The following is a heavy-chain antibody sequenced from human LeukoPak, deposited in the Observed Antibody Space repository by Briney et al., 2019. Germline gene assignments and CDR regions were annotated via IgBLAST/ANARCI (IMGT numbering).Heavy chain of an antibody. J-gene: IGHJ4*02. V-gene: IGHV3-23*01. Sequence: GGSLRLSCAASGFTVSSNYMSWVRQAPGKGLEWVSAISGSGGSTYYADSVKGRFTISRDNSKNTLYLQMNSLRAEDTAVYYCAKEGGRGSYLDYWGQGTLVTVSS. CDR3: AKEGGRGSYLDY. CDR1: GFTVSSNY. CDR2: ISGSGGST. D-gene: IGHD1-26*01.